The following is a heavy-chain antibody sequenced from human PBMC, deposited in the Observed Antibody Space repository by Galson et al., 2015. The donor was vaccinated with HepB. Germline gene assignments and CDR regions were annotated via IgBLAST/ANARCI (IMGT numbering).Heavy chain of an antibody. J-gene: IGHJ4*02. D-gene: IGHD3-22*01. CDR2: IWYDGSNK. CDR1: EFTFSRYA. V-gene: IGHV3-33*01. CDR3: ARDNYDNTDYYYFDY. Sequence: SLRLSCAASEFTFSRYAMHWVRQAPGKGLEWVANIWYDGSNKYYADSVKGRFTISRDNSKNTLYLQMNSLRVEDTAVYYCARDNYDNTDYYYFDYWGQGALVTVSS.